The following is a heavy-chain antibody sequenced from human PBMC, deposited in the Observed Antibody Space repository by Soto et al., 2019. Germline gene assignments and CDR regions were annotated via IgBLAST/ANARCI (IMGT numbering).Heavy chain of an antibody. J-gene: IGHJ3*01. D-gene: IGHD2-15*01. CDR1: GDSMSSYY. CDR3: AGGQSWAANF. CDR2: ISATGTT. Sequence: QLQLQESGPGLVEPSETLSLTCSVSGDSMSSYYWSWIRQSAEKGLEWIGRISATGTTSYIPSLKSRIPLSVDTSKNQFSLNLKFVTAADTAVYFWAGGQSWAANFWGQGTLVTVS. V-gene: IGHV4-4*07.